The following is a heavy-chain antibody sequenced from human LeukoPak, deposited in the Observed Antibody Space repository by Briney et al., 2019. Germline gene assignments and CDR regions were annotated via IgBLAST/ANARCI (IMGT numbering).Heavy chain of an antibody. CDR3: ARHSPKYLHYYDSSGYNY. D-gene: IGHD3-22*01. CDR2: INHSGST. J-gene: IGHJ4*02. CDR1: GGFFSCYY. V-gene: IGHV4-34*01. Sequence: SETLSLTCAVYGGFFSCYYWSWIRQTPGKGLEWIGEINHSGSTNHNPSLNSRVTISVDTSKNQFYLKLSSVTAADTAVYYCARHSPKYLHYYDSSGYNYWGQGTLVTVSS.